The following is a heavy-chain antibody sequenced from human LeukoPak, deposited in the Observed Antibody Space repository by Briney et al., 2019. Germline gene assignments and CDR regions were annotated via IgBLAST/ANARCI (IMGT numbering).Heavy chain of an antibody. Sequence: GGSLRLSCAASGFTVSSNYMSWVRQAPGKGLEWVSGISGSGGSTYYADSVKGRFTISRDNSKNTLYLQMNSLRAEDTAVYYCAKVGPYSSGWYDYWGQGTLVTVSS. CDR3: AKVGPYSSGWYDY. V-gene: IGHV3-23*01. CDR2: ISGSGGST. D-gene: IGHD6-19*01. CDR1: GFTVSSNY. J-gene: IGHJ4*02.